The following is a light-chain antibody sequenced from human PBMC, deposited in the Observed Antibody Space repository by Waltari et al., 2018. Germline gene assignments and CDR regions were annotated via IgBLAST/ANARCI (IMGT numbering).Light chain of an antibody. CDR1: QSLLHGDGRNF. V-gene: IGKV2-28*01. J-gene: IGKJ4*01. CDR2: MGS. Sequence: DIVMTQSPLSLPVTPGEPASISCRSSQSLLHGDGRNFLDWYLQKPGQSPQLLLYMGSNRGSGVPDRFSGSGSGTYFTLKISRVEAEDVGVYYCMQARQPPYTFGGGTKVEIK. CDR3: MQARQPPYT.